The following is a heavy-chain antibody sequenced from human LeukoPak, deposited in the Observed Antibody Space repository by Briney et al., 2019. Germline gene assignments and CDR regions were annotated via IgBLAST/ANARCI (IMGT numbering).Heavy chain of an antibody. D-gene: IGHD1-26*01. CDR3: ARVASGSYYYPFYY. CDR1: GFTVSSNY. V-gene: IGHV3-53*01. CDR2: IYSGGST. Sequence: VGSLRLSCAASGFTVSSNYMSWVRQAPGKGLEWVSVIYSGGSTYYADSVKGRFTISRDNSKNTLYLQMNSLRAEDTAVYYCARVASGSYYYPFYYWGQGTLVTVSS. J-gene: IGHJ4*02.